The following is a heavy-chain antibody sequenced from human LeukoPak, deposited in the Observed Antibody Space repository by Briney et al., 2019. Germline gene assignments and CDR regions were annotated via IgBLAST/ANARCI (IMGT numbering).Heavy chain of an antibody. Sequence: SVKVSCKASGGTFSSYAISWVRQAPGRGLEWMGGIIPIFGTANYAQKFQGRVTITADESTSTAYMELSSLRSEDTAVYYCARKGYDFWSGYYTGIGFWFDPWGQGTLVTVSS. CDR1: GGTFSSYA. CDR2: IIPIFGTA. V-gene: IGHV1-69*13. D-gene: IGHD3-3*01. J-gene: IGHJ5*02. CDR3: ARKGYDFWSGYYTGIGFWFDP.